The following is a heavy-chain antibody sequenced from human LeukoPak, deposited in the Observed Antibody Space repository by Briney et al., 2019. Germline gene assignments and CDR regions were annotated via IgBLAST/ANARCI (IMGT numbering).Heavy chain of an antibody. D-gene: IGHD3-22*01. CDR2: INPNSGGT. CDR3: ARGPDSSGYYGVFGWYFDL. CDR1: GYTFTGYY. Sequence: ASVKVSCKASGYTFTGYYMHWVRQAPGQGGEWMGRINPNSGGTNYAQKFQGRVTINRDTAISTAYMELSRLRCDDTAVYYCARGPDSSGYYGVFGWYFDLWGRGTLVTVSS. V-gene: IGHV1-2*06. J-gene: IGHJ2*01.